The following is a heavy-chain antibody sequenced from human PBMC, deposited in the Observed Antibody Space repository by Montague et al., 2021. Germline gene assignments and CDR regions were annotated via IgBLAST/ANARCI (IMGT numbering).Heavy chain of an antibody. CDR1: GFTFSSSC. CDR3: VSVGD. Sequence: SLSLSFSASGFTFSSSCMHWVRQAPGKGLEWVADMKSDGSKKRHVDSVQGRFTISRDNAKNSLHLQMNSLRAEDTAVYYCVSVGDWGQGTLVTVSS. J-gene: IGHJ4*02. V-gene: IGHV3-7*01. D-gene: IGHD3-3*01. CDR2: MKSDGSKK.